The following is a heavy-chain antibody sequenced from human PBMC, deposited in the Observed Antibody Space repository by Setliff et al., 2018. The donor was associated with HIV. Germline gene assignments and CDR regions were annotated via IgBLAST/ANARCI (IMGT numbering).Heavy chain of an antibody. Sequence: GGSLRLSCAASGFTFSDYYMSWIRQAPGKGLEWVSYISSSGSTIYYADSVXXXXTIARDNAKNSLYLQMNSLRAEDTAVYYCARPQLLDPLFDYWGQGXXXXVSS. CDR2: ISSSGSTI. CDR3: ARPQLLDPLFDY. J-gene: IGHJ4*02. CDR1: GFTFSDYY. V-gene: IGHV3-11*04. D-gene: IGHD6-6*01.